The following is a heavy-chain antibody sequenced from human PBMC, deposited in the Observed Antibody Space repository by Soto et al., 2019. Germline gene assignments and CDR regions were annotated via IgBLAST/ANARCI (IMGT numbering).Heavy chain of an antibody. D-gene: IGHD3-22*01. Sequence: QVQLQQWGAGLLKPSETLSLTCAVYGGSFSGYYWSWIRQPPGKGLEWIGEINHSGSTNYNPSLKSRGTISVDTSKNQFSLKLSSVTAADTAVYYCARALIDSSGYYVGDWFDPWGQGTLVTVSS. J-gene: IGHJ5*02. CDR2: INHSGST. CDR3: ARALIDSSGYYVGDWFDP. V-gene: IGHV4-34*01. CDR1: GGSFSGYY.